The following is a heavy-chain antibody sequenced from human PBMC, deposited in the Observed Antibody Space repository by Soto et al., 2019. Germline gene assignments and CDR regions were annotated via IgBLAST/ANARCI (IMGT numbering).Heavy chain of an antibody. J-gene: IGHJ6*02. CDR3: ARGVGMTTVTRSYYYGMDV. D-gene: IGHD4-4*01. Sequence: QVQLVQSGAEVKKPGSWVKVSCKAFGCTFSSYAISWVRQAPGQGLGWLGGIIPIFGTANYAQKFQGRVMITSDESTSTAYMELSSLRSEDTAVYYWARGVGMTTVTRSYYYGMDVWGQGTTVTVSS. V-gene: IGHV1-69*01. CDR1: GCTFSSYA. CDR2: IIPIFGTA.